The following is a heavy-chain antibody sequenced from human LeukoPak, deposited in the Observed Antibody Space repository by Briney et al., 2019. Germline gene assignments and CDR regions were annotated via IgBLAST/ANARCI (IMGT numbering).Heavy chain of an antibody. Sequence: GGSLRLSCAASGFTFSNYWMNWVRRAPGKGLEWVAHIKQGGSEKYYVDSVKGRFTISRDNAKNSLYLQMNSLRAEDTAVYYCARDAYSSGWTPFDYWGQGTLVTVSS. V-gene: IGHV3-7*01. D-gene: IGHD6-19*01. J-gene: IGHJ4*02. CDR3: ARDAYSSGWTPFDY. CDR1: GFTFSNYW. CDR2: IKQGGSEK.